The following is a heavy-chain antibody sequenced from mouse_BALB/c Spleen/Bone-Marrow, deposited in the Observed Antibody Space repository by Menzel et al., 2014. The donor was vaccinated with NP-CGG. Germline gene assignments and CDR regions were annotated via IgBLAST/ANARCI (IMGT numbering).Heavy chain of an antibody. Sequence: EVQLVESGGGLVKPGGSLKLSCTASGFTFXSSTMSWVRQTPEKRLEWVASTSSGGRYTFYPDSVKGRFTISRDNAKNTLYLQMSSLKSEDTAMYYCARGEGYLDYWGQGTTLTVPS. CDR2: TSSGGRYT. J-gene: IGHJ2*01. CDR3: ARGEGYLDY. V-gene: IGHV5-6-4*01. CDR1: GFTFXSST.